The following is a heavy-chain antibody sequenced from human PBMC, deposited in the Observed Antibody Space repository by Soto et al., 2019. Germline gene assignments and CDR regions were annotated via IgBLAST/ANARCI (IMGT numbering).Heavy chain of an antibody. CDR2: INPNSGGT. J-gene: IGHJ6*02. D-gene: IGHD6-6*01. CDR1: GYTFTGYY. Sequence: QVRLVQSGAEVKKPGASVKVSCKASGYTFTGYYMHWVRQAPGQGLEWMGWINPNSGGTNYAQKFQGRVTMTRDTSISTAYMELSRLRCDDTAVYYCAREDIYSSSPPSYYYGMDVWGQGTTVTVSS. V-gene: IGHV1-2*02. CDR3: AREDIYSSSPPSYYYGMDV.